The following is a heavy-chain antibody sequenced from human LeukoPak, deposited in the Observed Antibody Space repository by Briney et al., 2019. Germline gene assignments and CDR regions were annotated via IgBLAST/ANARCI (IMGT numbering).Heavy chain of an antibody. V-gene: IGHV1-2*02. J-gene: IGHJ6*03. CDR3: ARDRYCSGGSCYSGHYYYYYYMDV. D-gene: IGHD2-15*01. CDR2: INPNSGGT. CDR1: GYTFTGYY. Sequence: ASVKVSCKASGYTFTGYYMHWVRQAPGQGLEWMGWINPNSGGTNYAQKFQGRVTMTRDTSISTAYIELSRLRSDDTAVYYCARDRYCSGGSCYSGHYYYYYYMDVWGKGTTVTVSS.